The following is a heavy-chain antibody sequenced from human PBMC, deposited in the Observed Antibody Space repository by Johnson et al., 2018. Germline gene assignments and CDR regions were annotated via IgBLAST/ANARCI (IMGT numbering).Heavy chain of an antibody. CDR3: ARGSGEL. D-gene: IGHD2-15*01. J-gene: IGHJ3*01. Sequence: QVQLQESGGGVVQPGRSLRLSCAASGFTFSSYGMHWVRQAPGKGLEWVAVISYDGSNKYYADSVKGRFTISRDNSKNTLYLQRNSLRAEDTAGYYCARGSGELWGQGTIVTVSS. CDR2: ISYDGSNK. CDR1: GFTFSSYG. V-gene: IGHV3-30*03.